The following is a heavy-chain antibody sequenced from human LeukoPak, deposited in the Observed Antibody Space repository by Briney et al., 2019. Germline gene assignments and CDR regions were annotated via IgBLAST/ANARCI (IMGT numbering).Heavy chain of an antibody. D-gene: IGHD4-23*01. CDR1: GGSISSYY. Sequence: PSETLSLTCTVSGGSISSYYWSWIRQPPGKGLEWLGYIYYSGSTNYNPSLKSRVTISVDTSKNQFSLKLSSVTAADTAVYYCARSTVVKAAYYYYYMDVWGKGTTVTVSS. J-gene: IGHJ6*03. CDR3: ARSTVVKAAYYYYYMDV. V-gene: IGHV4-59*01. CDR2: IYYSGST.